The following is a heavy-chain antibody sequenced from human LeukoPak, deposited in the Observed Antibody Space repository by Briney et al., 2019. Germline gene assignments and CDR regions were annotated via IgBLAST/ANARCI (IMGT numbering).Heavy chain of an antibody. CDR3: ARGYDWNYILAH. CDR1: GYSISSGYY. J-gene: IGHJ4*02. V-gene: IGHV4-38-2*01. CDR2: SYHGGST. Sequence: SETLTLTCAVSGYSISSGYYWGGSRPPPGRGREGIGISYHGGSTYYNPSLKSRVTISGDTAKNHFSLKLSCVTAADTAVYYCARGYDWNYILAHWGQGTLVTVSS. D-gene: IGHD1-7*01.